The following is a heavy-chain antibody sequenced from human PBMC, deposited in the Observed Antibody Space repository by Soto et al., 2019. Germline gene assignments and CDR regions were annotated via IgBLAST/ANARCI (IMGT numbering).Heavy chain of an antibody. CDR3: ANTAFGSGGICYGYSHYGMDV. CDR2: ISYDGSNK. CDR1: GFTFSSYG. J-gene: IGHJ6*02. Sequence: QVQLVESGGGVVQPGRSLRLSCAASGFTFSSYGMHWVRQAPGKGLEWVAVISYDGSNKYYADSVKGRFTISRDNSENTMYLQMNSMRAEDRAVYYCANTAFGSGGICYGYSHYGMDVWGQGTTVTVSS. V-gene: IGHV3-30*18. D-gene: IGHD2-15*01.